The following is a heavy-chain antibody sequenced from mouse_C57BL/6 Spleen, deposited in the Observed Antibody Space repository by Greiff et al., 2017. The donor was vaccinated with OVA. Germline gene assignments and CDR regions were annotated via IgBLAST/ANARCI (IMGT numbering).Heavy chain of an antibody. Sequence: EVKLQESGAELVKPGASVKLSCTASGFNIKDYYMHWVKQRTEQGLEWIGRIDPEDGETKYAPKFQGKATITADTSSNTAYLQLSSLTSEDTAVYYCASPDYYGSSHWYFDVWGTGTTVTVSS. CDR1: GFNIKDYY. D-gene: IGHD1-1*01. CDR3: ASPDYYGSSHWYFDV. J-gene: IGHJ1*03. CDR2: IDPEDGET. V-gene: IGHV14-2*01.